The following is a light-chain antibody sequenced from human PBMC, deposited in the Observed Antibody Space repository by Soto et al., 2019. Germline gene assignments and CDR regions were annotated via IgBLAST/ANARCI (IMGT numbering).Light chain of an antibody. CDR3: TSYTGDDFTFV. J-gene: IGLJ1*01. V-gene: IGLV2-8*01. CDR2: EVS. Sequence: QSVVTQPPSASGSLGQSVTISCTGTSSDIGTYDYVSWYQQHPGRAPKLIIFEVSKRPLGVPDRFSGSKSGNTASLIVSGLQPDDEAEYHCTSYTGDDFTFVFGTGTKVTVL. CDR1: SSDIGTYDY.